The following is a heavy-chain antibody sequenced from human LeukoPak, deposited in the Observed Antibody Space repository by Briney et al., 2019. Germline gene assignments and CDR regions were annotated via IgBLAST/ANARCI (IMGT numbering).Heavy chain of an antibody. V-gene: IGHV3-30*03. CDR2: ISYDGSNK. D-gene: IGHD4-23*01. Sequence: GGSLRLSCAASGFTFSSYGMHWVRQAPGKGLEWVAVISYDGSNKYYADSVEGRFTISRDNSKNTLYLQMNSLRSEDTAVYYCARGVDGGNSDWFDPWGQGTLVTVSS. J-gene: IGHJ5*02. CDR3: ARGVDGGNSDWFDP. CDR1: GFTFSSYG.